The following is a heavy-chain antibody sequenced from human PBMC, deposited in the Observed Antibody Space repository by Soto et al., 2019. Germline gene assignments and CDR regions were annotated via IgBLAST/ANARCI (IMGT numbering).Heavy chain of an antibody. Sequence: EVQLLESGGGLVQPGGSLRLSCAASGFTFSSYAMSWVRQAPGKGLEWVSAISGSGGRTYYADSVKGRFTISRDNSKITLYQQMNRLRAEDTAVYYCAKAPMSVVPAAMWVSGWFDPWGQGTLVTVSS. CDR1: GFTFSSYA. V-gene: IGHV3-23*01. J-gene: IGHJ5*02. CDR3: AKAPMSVVPAAMWVSGWFDP. CDR2: ISGSGGRT. D-gene: IGHD2-2*01.